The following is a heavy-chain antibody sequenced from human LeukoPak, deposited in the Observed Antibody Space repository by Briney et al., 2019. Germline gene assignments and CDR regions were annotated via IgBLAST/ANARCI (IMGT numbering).Heavy chain of an antibody. V-gene: IGHV4-30-4*01. J-gene: IGHJ1*01. CDR1: GGSISSGDYY. Sequence: KPSETLSLTCTVSGGSISSGDYYWSWIRQPPGKGLEWIGYIYYSGSTYYNPSLKSRVTVSVDTSKNQISLKLSSVTAADTAVYYCATSRVNSNPYFQHWGQGTLVTVSS. D-gene: IGHD4-23*01. CDR3: ATSRVNSNPYFQH. CDR2: IYYSGST.